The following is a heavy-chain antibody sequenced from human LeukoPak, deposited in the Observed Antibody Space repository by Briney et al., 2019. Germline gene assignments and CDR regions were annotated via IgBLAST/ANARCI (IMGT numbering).Heavy chain of an antibody. CDR2: IWYDGSNK. D-gene: IGHD3-10*01. J-gene: IGHJ3*02. Sequence: GGSLRLSCAASGFTFSSYGMHWVRQAPGKGLEWVAVIWYDGSNKYYAGSVKGRFTISRDNSKNTLYLQMNSLRAEDTAVYYCARDFGAFDIWGQGTMVTVSS. V-gene: IGHV3-33*01. CDR3: ARDFGAFDI. CDR1: GFTFSSYG.